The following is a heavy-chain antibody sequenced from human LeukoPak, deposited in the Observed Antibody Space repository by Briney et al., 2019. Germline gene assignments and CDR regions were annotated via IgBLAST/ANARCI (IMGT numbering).Heavy chain of an antibody. Sequence: PSETLSLTCTVSGGSIYSSSYYWGWIRQPPGRGLEWIGSIYYNGNSYDNPSLKSRVTISVDTSKNQFSLKLSSVTAADTAVYYCARLYSSGIYGRGLFDCWGQGTLVTVSS. CDR1: GGSIYSSSYY. CDR3: ARLYSSGIYGRGLFDC. D-gene: IGHD1-26*01. V-gene: IGHV4-39*01. J-gene: IGHJ4*02. CDR2: IYYNGNS.